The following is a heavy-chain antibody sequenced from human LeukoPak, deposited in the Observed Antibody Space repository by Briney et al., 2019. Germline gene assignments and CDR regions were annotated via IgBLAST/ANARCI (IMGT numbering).Heavy chain of an antibody. CDR3: ARGGDYDILTGYPHYYYYGMDV. CDR1: GFTFSSYV. Sequence: PGGSLRLSCAASGFTFSSYVMNWVRQAPGKGLEWVSSISSSSSYIYYADSVKGRFTISRDNAKNSLYLQMNSLRAEDTAVYYCARGGDYDILTGYPHYYYYGMDVWGQGTTVTVSS. CDR2: ISSSSSYI. D-gene: IGHD3-9*01. V-gene: IGHV3-21*01. J-gene: IGHJ6*02.